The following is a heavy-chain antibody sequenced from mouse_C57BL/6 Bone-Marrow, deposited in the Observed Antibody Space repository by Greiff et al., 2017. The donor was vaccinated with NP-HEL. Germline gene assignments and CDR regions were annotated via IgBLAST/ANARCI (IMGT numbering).Heavy chain of an antibody. D-gene: IGHD2-3*01. V-gene: IGHV7-3*01. J-gene: IGHJ2*01. CDR1: GFTFTDYY. CDR2: IRNKANGYTT. Sequence: EVMLVESGGGLVQPGGSLSLSCAASGFTFTDYYMSWVRQPPGKALEWLGFIRNKANGYTTEYSASVKGRFTISRDNSQSILYLQMNALRAEDSATYYCARYFPDGYLYYFDYWGQGTTLTVSS. CDR3: ARYFPDGYLYYFDY.